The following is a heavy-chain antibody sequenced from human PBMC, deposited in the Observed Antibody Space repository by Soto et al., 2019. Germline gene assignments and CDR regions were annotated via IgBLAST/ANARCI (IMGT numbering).Heavy chain of an antibody. CDR3: ARGMTTVTTLDY. D-gene: IGHD4-4*01. J-gene: IGHJ4*02. Sequence: SETLSLTCAVSGGSISITSHYWGWIRQPPGKGLEWIGYIYHSGSTYYNPSLKSRVTISVDRSKNQFSLKLSSVTAADTAVYYCARGMTTVTTLDYWGQGTLVTVSS. CDR1: GGSISITSHY. V-gene: IGHV4-39*07. CDR2: IYHSGST.